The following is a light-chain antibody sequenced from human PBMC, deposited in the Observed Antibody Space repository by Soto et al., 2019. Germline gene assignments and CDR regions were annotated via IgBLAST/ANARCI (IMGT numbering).Light chain of an antibody. Sequence: QSALTQPASVSGSPGQSITISCTGTTSDVGVYNYVSWYQQHPGIAPKLMIYEVSNRPSGVSNRFSGSKSGNTASLSISGLQAEDEADYYCSSSTSSSTFVFGTGTKVTVL. V-gene: IGLV2-14*01. CDR1: TSDVGVYNY. J-gene: IGLJ1*01. CDR3: SSSTSSSTFV. CDR2: EVS.